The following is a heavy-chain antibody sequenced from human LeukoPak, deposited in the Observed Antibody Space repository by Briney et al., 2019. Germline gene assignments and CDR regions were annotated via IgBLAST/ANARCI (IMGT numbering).Heavy chain of an antibody. Sequence: GGSLRLSCAASGFTFSSYGMHWVRQAPGKGLEWVAFIRYDGSNKYYADSVKGRFTISRDNSKNTLYLQMNSLKTEDTAVYYCTTDWRYDYVWGSYRYTGSPGYWGQGTLVTVSS. J-gene: IGHJ4*02. D-gene: IGHD3-16*02. CDR3: TTDWRYDYVWGSYRYTGSPGY. V-gene: IGHV3-30*02. CDR2: IRYDGSNK. CDR1: GFTFSSYG.